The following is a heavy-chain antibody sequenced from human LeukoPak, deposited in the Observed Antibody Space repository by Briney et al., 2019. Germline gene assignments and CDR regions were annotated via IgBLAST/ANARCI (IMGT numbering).Heavy chain of an antibody. CDR1: GGSISSGSYY. J-gene: IGHJ6*03. D-gene: IGHD3-3*01. CDR3: AREGGITIPYMDV. V-gene: IGHV4-61*02. Sequence: SETLSLTCTVSGGSISSGSYYWSWIRQPAGKGLEWIGRIYTSGSTNYNPSLKSRVTISVDTSKNQFSLKLSSVTAADTAVHHCAREGGITIPYMDVWSKGTTVTVS. CDR2: IYTSGST.